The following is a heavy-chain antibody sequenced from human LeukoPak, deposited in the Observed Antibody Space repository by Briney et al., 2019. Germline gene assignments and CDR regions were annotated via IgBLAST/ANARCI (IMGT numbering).Heavy chain of an antibody. D-gene: IGHD5-24*01. J-gene: IGHJ4*02. CDR2: IYSGGST. V-gene: IGHV3-53*01. Sequence: GGSLRLSCAASGFTVSSNYMSWVRQAPGKGLEWVSVIYSGGSTYYADSVKGRFTISRDNSKNTLYLQMNSLRAEDTAVYYCARDLRDGYNPGSLGYWGQGTLVTVSS. CDR3: ARDLRDGYNPGSLGY. CDR1: GFTVSSNY.